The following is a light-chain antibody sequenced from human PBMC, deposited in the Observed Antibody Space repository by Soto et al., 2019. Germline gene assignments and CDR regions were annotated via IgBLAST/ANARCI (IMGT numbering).Light chain of an antibody. CDR2: EVS. CDR1: SSDVGGYNY. V-gene: IGLV2-14*01. J-gene: IGLJ1*01. Sequence: QSALTQPASVSGSPGQSITISCTGTSSDVGGYNYVSWYQQHPGKAPKLMIYEVSNRPSGVSNRFSGSKSGNTAFLTISGLQAEDEADYYCSLYTSSSTRYVVGTGTKVTVL. CDR3: SLYTSSSTRYV.